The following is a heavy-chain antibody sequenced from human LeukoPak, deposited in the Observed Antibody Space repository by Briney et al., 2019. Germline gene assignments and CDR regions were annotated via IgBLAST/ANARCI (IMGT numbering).Heavy chain of an antibody. CDR3: AGNFFNSYYERGSYSALTY. CDR1: GFPFSTYS. Sequence: GGSLRLSCAASGFPFSTYSMNWVRQAPGKGLEWVSCISSGSRYIYYADSVMGRFTISRDNARNSLYLQMDSLRAEYTAVYYCAGNFFNSYYERGSYSALTYGGRGVLVT. D-gene: IGHD3-16*01. J-gene: IGHJ4*02. CDR2: ISSGSRYI. V-gene: IGHV3-21*01.